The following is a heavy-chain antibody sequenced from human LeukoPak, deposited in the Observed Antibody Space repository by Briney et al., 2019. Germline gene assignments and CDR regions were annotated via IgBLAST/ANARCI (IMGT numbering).Heavy chain of an antibody. D-gene: IGHD2-21*02. Sequence: ASVKVSCKASGYTFSSYGISWGRQAPGQGLEWMGWISAYNGNTNYAQKLQGRVTMTTDTSTSTAYMELRSLRSDDTAVYYCARHAIIVVVTAIDYWGQGTLVTVSS. J-gene: IGHJ4*02. CDR1: GYTFSSYG. CDR2: ISAYNGNT. V-gene: IGHV1-18*01. CDR3: ARHAIIVVVTAIDY.